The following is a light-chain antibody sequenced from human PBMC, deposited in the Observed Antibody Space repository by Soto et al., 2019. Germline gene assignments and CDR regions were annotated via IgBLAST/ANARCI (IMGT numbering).Light chain of an antibody. CDR2: AAS. V-gene: IGKV1-39*01. Sequence: DIQMTQSPSSLSASVGDRVTITCRASQSISSYLNWYQQKPGKAPKLLIYAASSLQSGVPSRFSGSGSGTDFTLTIRTMQPEDFAIYYCQQSYSTLTWTFGQGTKVEIK. CDR1: QSISSY. J-gene: IGKJ1*01. CDR3: QQSYSTLTWT.